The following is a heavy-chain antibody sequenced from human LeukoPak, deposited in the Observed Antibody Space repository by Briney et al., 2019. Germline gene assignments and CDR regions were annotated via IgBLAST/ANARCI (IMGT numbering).Heavy chain of an antibody. D-gene: IGHD6-19*01. Sequence: SETLSLTCTLCGGSIRSYYWSGIRQPPEKGREWIGYMYHSGSTNYNPSLKSRFTISVDTSKNQFSLKLSSVTAADTAVYYCARDSSGWGRFDYWGQGALVTVSS. J-gene: IGHJ4*02. V-gene: IGHV4-59*01. CDR2: MYHSGST. CDR3: ARDSSGWGRFDY. CDR1: GGSIRSYY.